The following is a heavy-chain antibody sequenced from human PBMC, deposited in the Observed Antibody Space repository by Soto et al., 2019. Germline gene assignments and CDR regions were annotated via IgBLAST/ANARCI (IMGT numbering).Heavy chain of an antibody. Sequence: GGSLRLSCAASGFTFSSYSMNWVRQAPGKGLEWVSSISSSSSYIYYADSVKGRFTISRDNAKNSLYLQMNSLRAEDTAVYYCARESVPYLQQLVPNYFDYWGQGTLVTVSS. J-gene: IGHJ4*02. CDR2: ISSSSSYI. D-gene: IGHD6-6*01. CDR1: GFTFSSYS. CDR3: ARESVPYLQQLVPNYFDY. V-gene: IGHV3-21*01.